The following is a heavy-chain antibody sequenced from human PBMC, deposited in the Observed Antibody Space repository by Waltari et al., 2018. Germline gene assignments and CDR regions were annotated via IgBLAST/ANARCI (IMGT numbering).Heavy chain of an antibody. V-gene: IGHV3-48*01. CDR1: DFNFNLYT. CDR2: INSASRVI. D-gene: IGHD2-21*02. J-gene: IGHJ3*01. CDR3: TRGLQFAFDF. Sequence: EVLLVESGGGLVQPGGSLRLSGTASDFNFNLYTLNWVRQAPGKGLEWVSNINSASRVILYADSVRGRFTISRDNAKNSLFLQMNNLRVEDTALYYCTRGLQFAFDFWGQGTMVSVSS.